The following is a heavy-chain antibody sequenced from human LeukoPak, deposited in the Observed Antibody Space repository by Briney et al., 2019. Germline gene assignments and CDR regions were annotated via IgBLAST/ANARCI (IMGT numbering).Heavy chain of an antibody. J-gene: IGHJ3*02. CDR2: MNPNSGNT. V-gene: IGHV1-8*01. CDR3: AVWGDLVVKFPDAFDI. CDR1: GYTFTSYD. D-gene: IGHD2-21*01. Sequence: ASVKVSCKASGYTFTSYDINWVRQATGQGLEWMGWMNPNSGNTGYAQKFQGRVTMTRNTSISTAYMELSSLRSEDTAVYYCAVWGDLVVKFPDAFDIWGQGTMVTVSS.